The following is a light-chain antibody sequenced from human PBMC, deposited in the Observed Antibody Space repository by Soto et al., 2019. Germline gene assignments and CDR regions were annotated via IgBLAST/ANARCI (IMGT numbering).Light chain of an antibody. CDR1: SSDVGDGDF. CDR2: KVS. CDR3: CSYTRSYTWV. V-gene: IGLV2-14*01. J-gene: IGLJ3*02. Sequence: VLTQPASVSGSPRQSITISCTGTSSDVGDGDFVSWYQQRPGNAPKLMIYKVSNRPSGVSNRFSGSKSGNTASLTISGLQAEDEADYYCCSYTRSYTWVFGGGTKVTVL.